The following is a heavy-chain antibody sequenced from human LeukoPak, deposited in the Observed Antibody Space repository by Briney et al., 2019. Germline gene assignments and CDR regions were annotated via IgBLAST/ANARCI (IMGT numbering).Heavy chain of an antibody. D-gene: IGHD4-17*01. CDR1: GFTFSTYA. CDR2: ISGGGATS. Sequence: GGSLRLSCAASGFTFSTYAMSWVRQAPGKGLEWVSAISGGGATSYYADSVEGRFTISRDNFKNTLYLQMNSLRAEDTAVYYCARSGDYGWFDPWGQGTLVTVSS. CDR3: ARSGDYGWFDP. V-gene: IGHV3-23*01. J-gene: IGHJ5*02.